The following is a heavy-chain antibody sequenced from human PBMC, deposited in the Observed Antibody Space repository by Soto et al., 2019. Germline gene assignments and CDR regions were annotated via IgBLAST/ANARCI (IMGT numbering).Heavy chain of an antibody. CDR3: ARDPGYSYGYK. D-gene: IGHD5-18*01. Sequence: QVQLVQSGAEVKKPGASVKVSCKASGYTFTSYAMHWVRQAPGQRLEWMGWINAGNGNTKYSQKFQGRVTITRDTSASTAYMALSSLRSEDTAVDYCARDPGYSYGYKWGQGTLVTVSS. J-gene: IGHJ4*02. CDR2: INAGNGNT. V-gene: IGHV1-3*01. CDR1: GYTFTSYA.